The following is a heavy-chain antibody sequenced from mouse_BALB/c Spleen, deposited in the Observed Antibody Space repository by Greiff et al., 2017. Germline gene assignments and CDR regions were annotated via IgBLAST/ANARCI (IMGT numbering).Heavy chain of an antibody. V-gene: IGHV5-15*02. J-gene: IGHJ2*01. Sequence: EVQVVESGGGLVQPGGSRKLSCAASGFTFSDYGMAWVRQAPGKGPEWVAFISNLAYSIYYADTVTGRFTISRENAKNTLYLEMSSLRSEDTAMYYCARGPSYYGSPYFDYWGQGTTLTVSS. CDR2: ISNLAYSI. CDR3: ARGPSYYGSPYFDY. CDR1: GFTFSDYG. D-gene: IGHD1-1*01.